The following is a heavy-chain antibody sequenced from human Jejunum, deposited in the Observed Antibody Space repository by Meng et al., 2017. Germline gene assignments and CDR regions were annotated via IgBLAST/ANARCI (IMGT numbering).Heavy chain of an antibody. CDR3: ARAYISPRGTFYFDY. J-gene: IGHJ4*02. CDR2: INAGNGNT. Sequence: QVQLVQSGAEGKKPGASGKLSCRASGYIFINYALHWVRQAPGQRPEWLGWINAGNGNTKYSQKFQGRVLITGDTSATTAHLELSSLRTEDTATYYCARAYISPRGTFYFDYWGQGTLVTVSS. CDR1: GYIFINYA. D-gene: IGHD1-1*01. V-gene: IGHV1-3*01.